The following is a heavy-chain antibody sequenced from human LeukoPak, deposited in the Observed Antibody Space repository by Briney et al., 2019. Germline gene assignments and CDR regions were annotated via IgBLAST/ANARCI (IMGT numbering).Heavy chain of an antibody. D-gene: IGHD6-19*01. V-gene: IGHV4-39*01. Sequence: PSETLSLTCTVSGGSIISSSYYWGWIRQPPGKGLEWIGSIYYSGSTYYNPSLKSRVTISVDTSKNQFSLKLSSVTAADTAVYYCAGVAGLDYWGQGTVVTVSS. CDR3: AGVAGLDY. CDR2: IYYSGST. CDR1: GGSIISSSYY. J-gene: IGHJ4*02.